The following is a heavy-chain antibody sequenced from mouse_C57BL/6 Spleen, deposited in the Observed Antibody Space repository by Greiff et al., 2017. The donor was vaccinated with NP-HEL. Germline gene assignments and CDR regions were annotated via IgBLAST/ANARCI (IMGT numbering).Heavy chain of an antibody. J-gene: IGHJ4*01. CDR2: ISDGGSYT. V-gene: IGHV5-4*01. CDR3: ARDSNYGYAMDY. CDR1: GFTFSSYA. Sequence: EVKLMESGGGLVKPGGSLKLSCAASGFTFSSYAMSWVRQTPEKRLEWVATISDGGSYTYYPDNVKGRFTISRDNAKNNLYLQMSHLKSEDTAMYYCARDSNYGYAMDYWGQGTSVTVSS. D-gene: IGHD2-5*01.